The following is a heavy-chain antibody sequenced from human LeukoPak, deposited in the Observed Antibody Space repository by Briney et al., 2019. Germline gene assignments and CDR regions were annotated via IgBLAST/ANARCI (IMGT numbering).Heavy chain of an antibody. D-gene: IGHD3-10*01. CDR2: INPSGGTT. Sequence: ASVKVSCKASGYSFTAYYLHWVRQAPGQGLAWMGMINPSGGTTTYAQNFQGRVTMTRDTSTSTVYMELSSLRSGDTAVYFCARSFAGTTGGYWGQGTLVIVSS. V-gene: IGHV1-46*01. CDR3: ARSFAGTTGGY. CDR1: GYSFTAYY. J-gene: IGHJ4*02.